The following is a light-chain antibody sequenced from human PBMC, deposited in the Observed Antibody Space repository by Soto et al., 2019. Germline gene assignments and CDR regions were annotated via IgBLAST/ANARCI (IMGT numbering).Light chain of an antibody. J-gene: IGKJ1*01. CDR1: QSVSSN. V-gene: IGKV3-15*01. CDR3: QQYNNWPKT. Sequence: EIVMTQSPATLSVSPGERATLSCRASQSVSSNLAWYQQKPGQAPSLLIYDASTGATGIPARFSGSGSGTEFTLTISSLQSEDFAVYYCQQYNNWPKTFGQGTKVEIK. CDR2: DAS.